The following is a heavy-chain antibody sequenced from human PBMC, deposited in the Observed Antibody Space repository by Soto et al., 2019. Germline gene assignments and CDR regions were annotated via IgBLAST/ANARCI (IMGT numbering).Heavy chain of an antibody. CDR3: AKRVTIATRYFDF. D-gene: IGHD2-15*01. J-gene: IGHJ4*02. CDR2: IGSSGNT. CDR1: GFTFSSYA. Sequence: XXSLRLSFAASGFTFSSYALCWVPQAPGKGLEWVSTIGSSGNTYYADSVKGRFTISRDNSKHTLYLQMDSLRAEDTAVYYCAKRVTIATRYFDFWGQGTLVTVS. V-gene: IGHV3-23*01.